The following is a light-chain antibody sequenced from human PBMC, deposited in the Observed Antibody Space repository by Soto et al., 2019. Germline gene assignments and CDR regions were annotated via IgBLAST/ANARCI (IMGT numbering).Light chain of an antibody. CDR3: HQYNNWPTWT. CDR2: GAS. V-gene: IGKV3-15*01. Sequence: EIVMTQSPAILSVSLGERVTLSCRASQSVSSRLAWFQQKPGQAPRLLIYGASTRATDIPARFSGSGSGTEFTLTISSLQSADIAVYYCHQYNNWPTWTFGQGTKVEIK. J-gene: IGKJ1*01. CDR1: QSVSSR.